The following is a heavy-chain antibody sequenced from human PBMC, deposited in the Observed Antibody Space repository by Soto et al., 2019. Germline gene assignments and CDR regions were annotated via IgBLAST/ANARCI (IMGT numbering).Heavy chain of an antibody. CDR1: GGSISSYY. CDR3: ARHVHSSSWGIDV. V-gene: IGHV4-59*08. D-gene: IGHD6-13*01. Sequence: PSETLSLTCTASGGSISSYYWSWIRQPPGKGLEWIGYFYYSGSTNNNPSLKSRVTISVDTSKNQFSLKLTSVIAADTAVYYCARHVHSSSWGIDVWGQGTTVTVSS. CDR2: FYYSGST. J-gene: IGHJ6*02.